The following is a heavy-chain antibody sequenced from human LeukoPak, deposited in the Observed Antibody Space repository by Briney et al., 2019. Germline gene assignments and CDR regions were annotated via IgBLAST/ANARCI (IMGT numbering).Heavy chain of an antibody. Sequence: GGSLRLSCAASGFTFSSYAMSWVRQAPGKGLEWVSAISGSGGSTYYADSVKGRFTISRDNSKNTLYLQMNSLRAEDTAVYYCAKGGRTYYYDSSGYLRDAFDIWGQGTMVTVSS. V-gene: IGHV3-23*01. CDR1: GFTFSSYA. CDR3: AKGGRTYYYDSSGYLRDAFDI. J-gene: IGHJ3*02. D-gene: IGHD3-22*01. CDR2: ISGSGGST.